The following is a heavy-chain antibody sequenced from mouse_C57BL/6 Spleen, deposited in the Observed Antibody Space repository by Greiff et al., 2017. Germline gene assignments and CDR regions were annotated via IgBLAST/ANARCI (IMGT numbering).Heavy chain of an antibody. CDR1: GYTFTSYW. Sequence: QVQLQQPGAELVRPGSSVKLSCTASGYTFTSYWMHWVKQRPIQGLEWIGNIDPSDSETHYTQKFKDKATLTVDKSSSTAYMQLSSLTSEDSAVYYCARGELGRDFDYWGQGTTLTVSS. CDR2: IDPSDSET. CDR3: ARGELGRDFDY. J-gene: IGHJ2*01. V-gene: IGHV1-52*01. D-gene: IGHD4-1*01.